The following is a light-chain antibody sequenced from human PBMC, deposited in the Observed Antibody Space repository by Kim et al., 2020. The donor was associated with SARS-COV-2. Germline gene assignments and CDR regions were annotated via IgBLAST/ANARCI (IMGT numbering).Light chain of an antibody. J-gene: IGKJ2*01. CDR3: QQYNDYSAT. CDR1: QTSSSR. V-gene: IGKV1-5*03. Sequence: SASVGDRVTITCRARQTSSSRMAWYQQKPGKAPTLLIYEASSLETGVPSRFSGSRSGTEFTLIISSLQPDDFATYYCQQYNDYSATFGQGTKLEI. CDR2: EAS.